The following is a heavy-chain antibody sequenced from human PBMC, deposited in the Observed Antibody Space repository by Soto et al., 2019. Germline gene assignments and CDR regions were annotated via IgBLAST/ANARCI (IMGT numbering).Heavy chain of an antibody. Sequence: ASVKVYCKAAGFTFTSSGVQWVRQDRRQRLEWIGWIVVGSGNTNYAQKFQERVTISADKSISTAYLQWSSLKASDTAMYYCARLGSGNYYMVSWGHRTLVTVPS. CDR3: ARLGSGNYYMVS. V-gene: IGHV1-58*01. CDR2: IVVGSGNT. CDR1: GFTFTSSG. J-gene: IGHJ5*01. D-gene: IGHD3-10*01.